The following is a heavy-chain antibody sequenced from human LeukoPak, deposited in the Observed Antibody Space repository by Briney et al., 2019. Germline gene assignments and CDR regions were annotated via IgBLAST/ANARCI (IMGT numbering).Heavy chain of an antibody. Sequence: GGSLRLSCAASGFIFSDYYMSWIRQTPGKGLEWISYMSSTSSTKYYADSVKGRFTISRDNAKNSLYLQMNSLRAEDTALYYCARCGDGLPCDFDYWGHGTLLTVSS. CDR3: ARCGDGLPCDFDY. CDR2: MSSTSSTK. CDR1: GFIFSDYY. V-gene: IGHV3-11*04. D-gene: IGHD3-10*01. J-gene: IGHJ4*01.